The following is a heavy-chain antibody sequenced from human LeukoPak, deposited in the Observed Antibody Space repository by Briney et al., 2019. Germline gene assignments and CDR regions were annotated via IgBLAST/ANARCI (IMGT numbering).Heavy chain of an antibody. CDR3: AKRGVVIRVILVGFHKEAYYFDS. CDR2: IKQGGSEK. CDR1: GFSFGSHW. J-gene: IGHJ4*02. V-gene: IGHV3-7*03. D-gene: IGHD3-22*01. Sequence: GGSLRLSCAASGFSFGSHWMTWVRQAPGKGLEWVASIKQGGSEKYYVDSVKGRFTISRDNPKNTLYLQMNSLRAEDTAVYFCAKRGVVIRVILVGFHKEAYYFDSWGQGALVTVSS.